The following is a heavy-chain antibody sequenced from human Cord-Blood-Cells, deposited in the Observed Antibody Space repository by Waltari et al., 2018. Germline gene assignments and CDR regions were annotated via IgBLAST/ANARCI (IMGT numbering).Heavy chain of an antibody. Sequence: QVQLQESGPGLVKPSETLSLTCAVSGYSISSGYYWGWIRQPPGKGLEWIGSIYHSGSTYYNPSLKSRVTISVDTSKNQFSLKLSSVTAADTAVYYCARGVGITIFGVVIPHFDYWGQGTLVTVSS. V-gene: IGHV4-38-2*01. J-gene: IGHJ4*02. D-gene: IGHD3-3*01. CDR1: GYSISSGYY. CDR2: IYHSGST. CDR3: ARGVGITIFGVVIPHFDY.